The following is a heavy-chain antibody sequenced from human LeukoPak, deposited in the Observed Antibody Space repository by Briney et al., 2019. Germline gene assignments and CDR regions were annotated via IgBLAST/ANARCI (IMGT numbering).Heavy chain of an antibody. CDR3: ARGDSSSLPFDY. CDR1: GGSISSYY. D-gene: IGHD6-13*01. CDR2: IYYSGST. J-gene: IGHJ4*02. V-gene: IGHV4-59*01. Sequence: SETLSLTCTVSGGSISSYYWSWIRQPPGKGLEWIGYIYYSGSTNYNPSLKSRVTISVDTSKNQFSLKLSSVIAADTAVYYCARGDSSSLPFDYWGQGTLVTVSS.